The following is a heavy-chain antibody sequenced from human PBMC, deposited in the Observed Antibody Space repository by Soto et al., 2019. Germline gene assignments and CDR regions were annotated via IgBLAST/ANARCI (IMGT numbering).Heavy chain of an antibody. Sequence: ASVKVSCKASGYTFTGYYMHWVRQAPGQGLEWMGWINPNSGGTNYAQKFQGRVTMTRDASISTAYMELSRLRSDDTAVYYCARDSPCTNGVRQQPGESSSWSPYYYYYGMDVWGQGTTVTVSS. CDR2: INPNSGGT. J-gene: IGHJ6*02. D-gene: IGHD2-8*01. CDR1: GYTFTGYY. V-gene: IGHV1-2*02. CDR3: ARDSPCTNGVRQQPGESSSWSPYYYYYGMDV.